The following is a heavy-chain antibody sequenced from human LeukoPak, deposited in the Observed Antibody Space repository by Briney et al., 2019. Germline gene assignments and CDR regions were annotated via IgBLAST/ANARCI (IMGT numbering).Heavy chain of an antibody. CDR2: MSPNSGYI. CDR3: APSRHCPHGVCPFDY. D-gene: IGHD2-8*01. Sequence: GASVKVSCKASGYTFTSYDINWVRQATGQGREWMGWMSPNSGYIGYAQKVKGGVTMATNASISTAYMELSSLRSAHTAVYYRAPSRHCPHGVCPFDYWRQGTLVTVSS. V-gene: IGHV1-8*01. CDR1: GYTFTSYD. J-gene: IGHJ4*02.